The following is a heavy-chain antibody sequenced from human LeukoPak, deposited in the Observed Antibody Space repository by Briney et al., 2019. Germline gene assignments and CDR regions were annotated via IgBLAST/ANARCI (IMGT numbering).Heavy chain of an antibody. D-gene: IGHD3-3*01. Sequence: GGSLRLSCAASGFTFSRYWMNWVRQAPGKGLEWVANIKEDGTETYYVDSVEGRFTISRDNVRNSLYLQMNSLRVEDTAVYYCAKAWGTPHDFWSQGTLVTVSS. V-gene: IGHV3-7*01. CDR1: GFTFSRYW. CDR3: AKAWGTPHDF. CDR2: IKEDGTET. J-gene: IGHJ4*02.